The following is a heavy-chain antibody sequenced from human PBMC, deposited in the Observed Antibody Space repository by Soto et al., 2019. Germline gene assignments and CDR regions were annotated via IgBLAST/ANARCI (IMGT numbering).Heavy chain of an antibody. CDR1: GFTFSSYW. J-gene: IGHJ4*02. CDR3: ARDQTVAGPTTFDH. CDR2: IDIAGSTT. V-gene: IGHV3-74*01. D-gene: IGHD6-19*01. Sequence: EVQLVESGGGLVQPGGSLRLSCAASGFTFSSYWMHWVRQTPGKGLVWVSRIDIAGSTTTYADSVKGRFTISRDNAKNTLYLQMNSLRAEDTAVYYCARDQTVAGPTTFDHCGQGTLVTVSS.